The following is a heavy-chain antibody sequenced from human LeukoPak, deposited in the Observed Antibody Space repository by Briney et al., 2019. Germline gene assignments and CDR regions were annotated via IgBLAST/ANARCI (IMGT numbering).Heavy chain of an antibody. J-gene: IGHJ6*03. CDR2: ISGSGGST. Sequence: PGGSLRLSCATSGFTFSSYAMSWVRQAPGKGLEWVSAISGSGGSTYYADSVKGRFTISRDNSKNTLYLQMNSLRAEDTAVYYCARDGVSGIAAADYYYYYMDVWGKGTTVTVSS. CDR1: GFTFSSYA. V-gene: IGHV3-23*01. CDR3: ARDGVSGIAAADYYYYYMDV. D-gene: IGHD6-13*01.